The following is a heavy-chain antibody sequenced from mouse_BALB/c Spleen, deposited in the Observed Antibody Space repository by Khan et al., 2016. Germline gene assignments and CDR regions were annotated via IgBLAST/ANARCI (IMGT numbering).Heavy chain of an antibody. J-gene: IGHJ2*01. Sequence: EVQLQESGPGLVKPSQSLSLTCTVTGYSITSDYAWNWIRQFPGNKLEWMGYISYSDSTNYNPSLTSRISITRDTSKNQFFLQLNSVTTEDTATYYCARGMITTFDYWGQGTTLTVSS. V-gene: IGHV3-2*02. CDR1: GYSITSDYA. CDR2: ISYSDST. D-gene: IGHD2-4*01. CDR3: ARGMITTFDY.